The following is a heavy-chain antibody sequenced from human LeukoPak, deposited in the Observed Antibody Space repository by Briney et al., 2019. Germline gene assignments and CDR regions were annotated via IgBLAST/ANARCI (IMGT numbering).Heavy chain of an antibody. J-gene: IGHJ4*02. V-gene: IGHV3-7*01. Sequence: GGSLRLSCAASGFKFGDFWMAWVRQTPGKGLEWVADIKEDGSEKYYVDSVKGRFTISRDNAKNSLYLQMNSLTAEDTAVYYCAGLRNNYDSTGYFPYYFDYWGQGTLVTVSS. CDR1: GFKFGDFW. D-gene: IGHD3-22*01. CDR3: AGLRNNYDSTGYFPYYFDY. CDR2: IKEDGSEK.